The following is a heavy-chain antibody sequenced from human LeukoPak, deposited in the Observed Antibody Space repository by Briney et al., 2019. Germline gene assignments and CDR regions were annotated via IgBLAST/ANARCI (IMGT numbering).Heavy chain of an antibody. CDR2: ISAYNGNT. CDR3: ARDGKEGYVDTAMGGFDY. CDR1: GYTFTSYG. J-gene: IGHJ4*02. D-gene: IGHD5-18*01. V-gene: IGHV1-18*01. Sequence: ASVKVSCKASGYTFTSYGISWVRQAPGQGLEWMGWISAYNGNTNYAQKLQGRVTMTTDTSTSTAYMELRSLRSDDTAVYYCARDGKEGYVDTAMGGFDYWGQGTLVTVSS.